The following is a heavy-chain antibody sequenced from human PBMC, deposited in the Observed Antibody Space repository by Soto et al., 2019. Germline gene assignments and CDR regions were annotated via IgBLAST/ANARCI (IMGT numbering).Heavy chain of an antibody. V-gene: IGHV4-4*07. Sequence: SETLSLTCTVSGGSISSYYWSWIRQPAGKGLEWIGRIYTSGSTNYNPSLKSRVTMSVDTSKNQFSLKMSSVTAADTAVYYCARVVMIRGYYYYYGMDVWGQGKTVTVS. CDR2: IYTSGST. CDR3: ARVVMIRGYYYYYGMDV. CDR1: GGSISSYY. J-gene: IGHJ6*02. D-gene: IGHD3-10*01.